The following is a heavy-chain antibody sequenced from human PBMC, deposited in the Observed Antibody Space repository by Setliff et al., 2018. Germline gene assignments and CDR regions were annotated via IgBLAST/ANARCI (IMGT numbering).Heavy chain of an antibody. CDR3: AVSGINDPLSY. V-gene: IGHV3-20*04. Sequence: GESLKISCAASGFTFDDYGMSWVRQAPGKGLEWVSGINWNGGSTGYADSVKGRFTISRDNAKNSLYLQMNSLKTEDTAVYYCAVSGINDPLSYWGQGTLVTVSS. J-gene: IGHJ4*02. D-gene: IGHD2-15*01. CDR2: INWNGGST. CDR1: GFTFDDYG.